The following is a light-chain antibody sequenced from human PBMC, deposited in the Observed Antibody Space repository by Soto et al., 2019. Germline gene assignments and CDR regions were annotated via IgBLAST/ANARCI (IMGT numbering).Light chain of an antibody. CDR2: DVT. CDR1: SSDVGGYNY. V-gene: IGLV2-14*01. CDR3: SSYSNTSPVV. Sequence: QSALTQPASVSGSTGQSITISCTGTSSDVGGYNYVSWYQQHPGKAPKLIIYDVTNRPSGVSNRFSGSKSGNTASLTISGLQAEDEADYYCSSYSNTSPVVFGGGTKLTVL. J-gene: IGLJ2*01.